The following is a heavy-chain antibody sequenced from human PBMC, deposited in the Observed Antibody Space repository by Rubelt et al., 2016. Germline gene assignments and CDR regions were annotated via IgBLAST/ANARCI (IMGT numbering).Heavy chain of an antibody. J-gene: IGHJ4*02. V-gene: IGHV5-51*01. CDR1: GYSFTSYW. D-gene: IGHD3-3*01. CDR2: IYPGDSDT. Sequence: EVQLVQSGAEVKKPGESLKISCKGSGYSFTSYWIGWVRQMPGKGLEWMGIIYPGDSDTKNSPAFQGQVTISADKSISTCCLQWSSLEAADTAMYYCAIYDFWSGYYLDYWGQGTLVTVSS. CDR3: AIYDFWSGYYLDY.